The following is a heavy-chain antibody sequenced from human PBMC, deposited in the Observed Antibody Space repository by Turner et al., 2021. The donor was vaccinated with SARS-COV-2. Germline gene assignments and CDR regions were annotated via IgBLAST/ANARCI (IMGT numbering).Heavy chain of an antibody. D-gene: IGHD2-2*01. V-gene: IGHV4-31*03. CDR1: GGSISSDDYY. CDR2: IYYSGST. CDR3: ARTKGYCSSTSCYLDY. J-gene: IGHJ4*02. Sequence: QVQLQESGPGLVKPSQTLSPTCTVSGGSISSDDYYWSWIRQHPGKGLEWIGYIYYSGSTYYNPSLKSRVTISVDTSKNQFSLKLSSVTAADTAVYYCARTKGYCSSTSCYLDYWGQGTLVTVSS.